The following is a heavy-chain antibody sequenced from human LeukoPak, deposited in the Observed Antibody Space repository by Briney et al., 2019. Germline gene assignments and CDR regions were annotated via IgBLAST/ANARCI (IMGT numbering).Heavy chain of an antibody. Sequence: GGSLRLSCAASGFTFSDYHMSWIRQAPGKGLEWVSAISGSGGSTYYADSVKGRFTISRDNSKNTLYLQMNSLRAEDTAVYYCAKVLGYSYGSDYWGQGTLVTVSS. CDR2: ISGSGGST. J-gene: IGHJ4*02. V-gene: IGHV3-23*01. D-gene: IGHD5-18*01. CDR1: GFTFSDYH. CDR3: AKVLGYSYGSDY.